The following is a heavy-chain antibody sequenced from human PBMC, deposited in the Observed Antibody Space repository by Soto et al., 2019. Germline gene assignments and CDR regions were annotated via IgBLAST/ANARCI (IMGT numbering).Heavy chain of an antibody. Sequence: PGGSLRLSCAASGFTFSSYAMSWVRQAPGKGLEWVSAISASGGSTYYAASVKGRFTISRDHSKNTLYLQMNSLRADDTAVYYCAKLDNYDFWSDSSHNWFDPWGQGTLVTVSS. J-gene: IGHJ5*02. V-gene: IGHV3-23*01. CDR1: GFTFSSYA. D-gene: IGHD3-3*01. CDR3: AKLDNYDFWSDSSHNWFDP. CDR2: ISASGGST.